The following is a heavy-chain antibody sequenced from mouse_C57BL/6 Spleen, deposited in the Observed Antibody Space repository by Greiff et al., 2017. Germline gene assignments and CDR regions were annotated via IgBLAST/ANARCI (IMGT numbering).Heavy chain of an antibody. CDR2: ISSGGSYT. CDR3: ARPRDWYFDV. J-gene: IGHJ1*03. V-gene: IGHV5-6*01. Sequence: EVQLVESGGDLVKPGGSLKLSCAASGFTFSSYGMSWVRQTPDKRLEWVATISSGGSYTYYPDSVKGRFTISRDNAKNTLYLQMSSLKSEDTAMYYCARPRDWYFDVWGTGTTVTVSS. CDR1: GFTFSSYG.